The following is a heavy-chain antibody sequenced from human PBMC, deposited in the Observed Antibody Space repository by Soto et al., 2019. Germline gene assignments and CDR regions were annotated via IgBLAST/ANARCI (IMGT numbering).Heavy chain of an antibody. V-gene: IGHV3-30-3*01. CDR2: ISYDGGNQ. J-gene: IGHJ4*02. D-gene: IGHD1-20*01. Sequence: GGSLRLSCEASGFTFSSYPMHWVRQAPGKGLEWVTVISYDGGNQYYADSVKGRFTISRDNSKDTLYLQMHSLRSDDTAVYFCARGPITQTSFIDHWGQGTLVNVSS. CDR3: ARGPITQTSFIDH. CDR1: GFTFSSYP.